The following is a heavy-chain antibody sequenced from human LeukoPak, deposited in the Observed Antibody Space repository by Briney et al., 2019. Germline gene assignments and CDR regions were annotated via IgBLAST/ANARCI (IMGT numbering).Heavy chain of an antibody. CDR1: GGTFSSYA. Sequence: ASVMVSCKASGGTFSSYAISWVRQAPGQGLEWMGGIIPIFGTANYAQKFQGRVTITADKSTSTAYMELSSLRSEDTAVYYCARVASGDLTYFDYWGQGTLVTVSS. D-gene: IGHD3-10*01. V-gene: IGHV1-69*06. CDR3: ARVASGDLTYFDY. CDR2: IIPIFGTA. J-gene: IGHJ4*02.